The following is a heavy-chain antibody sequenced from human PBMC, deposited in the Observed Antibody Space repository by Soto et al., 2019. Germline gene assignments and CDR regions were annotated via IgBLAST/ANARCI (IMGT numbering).Heavy chain of an antibody. D-gene: IGHD2-21*02. J-gene: IGHJ4*02. CDR3: ARESLCCGSNCCGREVLEFDY. Sequence: SETLSLTCTVYGDSISSGAYYWSWIRQHPGEALEWIGYIYYSGSSYYNPSLKSRFTISVDAPKNQFSLKLSSLTAAALEVYFCARESLCCGSNCCGREVLEFDYWGQGALVKVFS. CDR1: GDSISSGAYY. CDR2: IYYSGSS. V-gene: IGHV4-31*03.